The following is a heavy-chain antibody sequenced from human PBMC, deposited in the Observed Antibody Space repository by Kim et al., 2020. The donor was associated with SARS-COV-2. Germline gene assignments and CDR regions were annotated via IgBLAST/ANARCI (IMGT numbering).Heavy chain of an antibody. D-gene: IGHD3-10*01. CDR1: GFTFSSYA. V-gene: IGHV3-30*04. Sequence: GGSLRLSCAASGFTFSSYAMHWVRQAPGKGLEWVAVISYDGSNKYYADSVKGRFTISRDNSKNTLYLQMNSLRAEDTAVYYCARDVVDGSGSWVRTPTFDYWGQGTLVTVSS. CDR2: ISYDGSNK. CDR3: ARDVVDGSGSWVRTPTFDY. J-gene: IGHJ4*02.